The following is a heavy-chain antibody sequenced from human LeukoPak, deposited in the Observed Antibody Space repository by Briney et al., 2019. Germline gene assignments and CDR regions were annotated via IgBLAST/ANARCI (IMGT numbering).Heavy chain of an antibody. CDR3: ARSYYYGSGSVDY. J-gene: IGHJ4*02. D-gene: IGHD3-10*01. V-gene: IGHV1-2*02. CDR1: GYTFTGYY. CDR2: FNPNSGGT. Sequence: ASVKVSCKASGYTFTGYYMHWVRQAPGQGLEWMGWFNPNSGGTNYAQKFQGRVTMTRDTSISTAYMELSRLRSDDTAVYYCARSYYYGSGSVDYWGQGTLVPVSS.